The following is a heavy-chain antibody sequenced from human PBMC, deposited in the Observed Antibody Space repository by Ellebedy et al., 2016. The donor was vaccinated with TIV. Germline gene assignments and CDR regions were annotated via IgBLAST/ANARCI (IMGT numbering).Heavy chain of an antibody. Sequence: MPSETLSLTCTVSGSSVSSISYYWGWIRQPPGKGLEWIGSVDYSGTTYNNPSLESRVTVSVDLPKNQFSLKLSSVTAADTAFYYCARHSRYNYGYFAAPRKYYFDNWGQGTLVTVSS. CDR3: ARHSRYNYGYFAAPRKYYFDN. CDR1: GSSVSSISYY. CDR2: VDYSGTT. J-gene: IGHJ4*02. V-gene: IGHV4-39*01. D-gene: IGHD5-18*01.